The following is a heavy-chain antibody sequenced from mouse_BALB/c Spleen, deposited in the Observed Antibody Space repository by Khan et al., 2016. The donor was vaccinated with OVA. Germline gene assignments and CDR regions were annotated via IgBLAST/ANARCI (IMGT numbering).Heavy chain of an antibody. CDR3: ARDYWFVY. Sequence: EVELVESGGGLVKPGGSLKVSCAASGFTFRNYAMSWVRQTPEKRLEWVASISSGGNTYYPDNVKGRFTISRDNARNILYLKMSSLRSEDTAMYYCARDYWFVYWGQGTLVTVSA. J-gene: IGHJ3*01. D-gene: IGHD1-1*02. CDR2: ISSGGNT. V-gene: IGHV5-6-5*01. CDR1: GFTFRNYA.